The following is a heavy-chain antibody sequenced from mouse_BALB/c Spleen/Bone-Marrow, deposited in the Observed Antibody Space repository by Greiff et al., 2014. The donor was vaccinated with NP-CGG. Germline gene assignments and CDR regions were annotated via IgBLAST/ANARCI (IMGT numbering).Heavy chain of an antibody. CDR3: ARYFYGSGYFAY. V-gene: IGHV14-3*02. D-gene: IGHD1-1*01. J-gene: IGHJ3*01. Sequence: EVQLQQPGAELVKPGASVKLSCTASGFNIKDTYMHWVKQRPEQGLEWIGRIDPANGNTKYDPKFQGKATITADASSNTAYLQLGSLTSEDTAVCYCARYFYGSGYFAYWGQGTLVTVSA. CDR1: GFNIKDTY. CDR2: IDPANGNT.